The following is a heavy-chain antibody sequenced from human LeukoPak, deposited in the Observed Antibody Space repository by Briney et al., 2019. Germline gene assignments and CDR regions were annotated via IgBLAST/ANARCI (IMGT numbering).Heavy chain of an antibody. J-gene: IGHJ4*02. CDR1: GFTFNNDA. V-gene: IGHV3-9*03. D-gene: IGHD6-19*01. Sequence: PGGSLRLSCAASGFTFNNDAMHCVRHAPSKGLKCVSGIGWDDISRGYADSVKGRFTISRDNTKNSLYLQMSSLRTEDMGFYYCARSSGWERHFDYWGQGTLVTVSS. CDR3: ARSSGWERHFDY. CDR2: IGWDDISR.